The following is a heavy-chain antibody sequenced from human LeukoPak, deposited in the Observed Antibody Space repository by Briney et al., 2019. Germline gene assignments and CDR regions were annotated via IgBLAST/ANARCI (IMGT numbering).Heavy chain of an antibody. Sequence: GGALRLSCLASGFSFSSYCMTWVRQAPGKGLEWVANIKQDGSKKSYVDSVKGRFTISRDNAKNSLYLQMNSLRAEDTAIYYCTRVGYIDEGIDYWGQGTLVTVSS. D-gene: IGHD5-24*01. CDR1: GFSFSSYC. J-gene: IGHJ4*02. V-gene: IGHV3-7*04. CDR3: TRVGYIDEGIDY. CDR2: IKQDGSKK.